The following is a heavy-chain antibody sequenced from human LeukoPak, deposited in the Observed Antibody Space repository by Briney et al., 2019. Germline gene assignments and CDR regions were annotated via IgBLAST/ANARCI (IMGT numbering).Heavy chain of an antibody. CDR3: AKQAYDSPRTDFDY. Sequence: GGSLRLSCAASGLTFSRYAMSWVRQAPGKGLEWVSGVSTSGGSTYYADSGKGRFTISRDNSKNTLHLQMNSLRAEDTAIYYCAKQAYDSPRTDFDYWGQGTLVTVPS. D-gene: IGHD3-22*01. CDR1: GLTFSRYA. J-gene: IGHJ4*02. V-gene: IGHV3-23*01. CDR2: VSTSGGST.